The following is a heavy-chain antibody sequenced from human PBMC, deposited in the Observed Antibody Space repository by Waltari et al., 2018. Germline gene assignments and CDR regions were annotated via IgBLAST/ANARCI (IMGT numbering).Heavy chain of an antibody. CDR3: TTGPYGGNSGFDY. Sequence: EVQLVESGGGLVQPGGSLRLSCVASGFIFSTYWMDWVRQAPGKGLVWVARIKSDGSSTTYADSWKGQFTICRDNAKNTLYLHMSSLRAEDTAVYYCTTGPYGGNSGFDYWGQGTLVTVSS. V-gene: IGHV3-74*01. CDR2: IKSDGSST. CDR1: GFIFSTYW. J-gene: IGHJ4*02. D-gene: IGHD4-17*01.